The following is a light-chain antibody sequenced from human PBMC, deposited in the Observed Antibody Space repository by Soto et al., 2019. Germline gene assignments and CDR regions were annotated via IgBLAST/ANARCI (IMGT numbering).Light chain of an antibody. J-gene: IGLJ1*01. CDR1: SSNIGAGYD. CDR2: GNS. Sequence: QSVLTQPPSVSGAPGQRVTISCTGSSSNIGAGYDVQWYQQLPGTAPKLLMYGNSNRPSGVPDRFSGSKSGTSASLAITGLQAEDEADYYCQSYDSSLTALYVFGIGTKLIVL. V-gene: IGLV1-40*01. CDR3: QSYDSSLTALYV.